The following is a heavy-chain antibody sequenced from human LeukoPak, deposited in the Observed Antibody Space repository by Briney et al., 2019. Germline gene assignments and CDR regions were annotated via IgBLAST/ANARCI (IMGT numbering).Heavy chain of an antibody. CDR2: INPNSGGT. CDR3: ARVSKKLRGAFDI. J-gene: IGHJ3*02. CDR1: GYTFTGYY. V-gene: IGHV1-2*02. D-gene: IGHD1-1*01. Sequence: ASVKVSFKASGYTFTGYYMHWVRQAPGQGLEWMGWINPNSGGTNYAQKFQGRVTMTRDTSISTAYMELSRLRSDDTAVYYCARVSKKLRGAFDIWGQGTMVTVSS.